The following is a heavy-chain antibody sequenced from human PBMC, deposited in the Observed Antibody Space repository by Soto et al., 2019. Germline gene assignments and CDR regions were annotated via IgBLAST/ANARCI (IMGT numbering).Heavy chain of an antibody. D-gene: IGHD5-12*01. CDR1: GGSFSGYY. CDR3: ARSQWLQHPRPFDY. V-gene: IGHV4-34*01. Sequence: SETLSLTCAVYGGSFSGYYWSWIRQPPGKGLEWIGEINHSGSTNYNPSLKSRVTISVDTSKNQFSLKLSSVTAADTAVYYCARSQWLQHPRPFDYWGQGTLVTVSS. CDR2: INHSGST. J-gene: IGHJ4*02.